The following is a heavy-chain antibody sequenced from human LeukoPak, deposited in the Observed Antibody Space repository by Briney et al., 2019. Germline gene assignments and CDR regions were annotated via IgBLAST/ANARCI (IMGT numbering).Heavy chain of an antibody. J-gene: IGHJ5*02. CDR1: GFTFSSYA. D-gene: IGHD2-2*02. CDR2: ISGSGGST. V-gene: IGHV3-23*01. Sequence: GGSLGLSCAASGFTFSSYAMSWVRQAPGKGLEWVSAISGSGGSTYYADSVKGRFTISRDNSKNTLYLQMNSLRAEDTAVYYCAKSGIVVVPAAIRRAPTNWFDPWGQGTLVTVSS. CDR3: AKSGIVVVPAAIRRAPTNWFDP.